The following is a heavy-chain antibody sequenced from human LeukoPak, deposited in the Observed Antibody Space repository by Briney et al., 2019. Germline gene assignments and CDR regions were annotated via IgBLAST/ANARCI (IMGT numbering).Heavy chain of an antibody. CDR3: APTTSRPIDY. CDR1: GFTFSSYW. D-gene: IGHD1-1*01. Sequence: GGSLRLSCAASGFTFSSYWMHWVRQAPGKGLEWVSRINSDGSSTSYADSVKGRFTISRDNARNTLYLQMNSLRAEDTAVYYCAPTTSRPIDYWGQGTLVTVSS. CDR2: INSDGSST. V-gene: IGHV3-74*01. J-gene: IGHJ4*02.